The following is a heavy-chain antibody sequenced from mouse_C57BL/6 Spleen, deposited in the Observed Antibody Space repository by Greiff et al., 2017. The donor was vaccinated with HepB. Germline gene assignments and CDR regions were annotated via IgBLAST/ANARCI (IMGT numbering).Heavy chain of an antibody. CDR2: INPNNGGT. J-gene: IGHJ1*03. CDR3: TRSGGGLSYWYFDV. V-gene: IGHV1-26*01. D-gene: IGHD3-1*01. CDR1: GYTFTDYY. Sequence: EVQLQQSGPELVKPGASVKISCKASGYTFTDYYMNWVKQSHGKSLEWIGDINPNNGGTSYNQKFKGKATLTVDKSSSTAYMELRRLTSEDSAVYYWTRSGGGLSYWYFDVWGTGTTVTVAS.